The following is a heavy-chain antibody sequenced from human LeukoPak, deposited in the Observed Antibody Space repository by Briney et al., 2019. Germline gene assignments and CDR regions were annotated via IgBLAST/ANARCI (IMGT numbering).Heavy chain of an antibody. D-gene: IGHD6-19*01. CDR3: AKERGAFDLPRGAVAGTLNY. J-gene: IGHJ4*02. V-gene: IGHV3-30-3*01. CDR1: GFTFSSYA. CDR2: ISYDGSNK. Sequence: GGSLRLSCAASGFTFSSYAMHWVRQAPGKGLEWVAVISYDGSNKYYADSVKGRFTISRDNSKNTLYLQMNSLRAEGTAVYYCAKERGAFDLPRGAVAGTLNYWGQGTLVTVSS.